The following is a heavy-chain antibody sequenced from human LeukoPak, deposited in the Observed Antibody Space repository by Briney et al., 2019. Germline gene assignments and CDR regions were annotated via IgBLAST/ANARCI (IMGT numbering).Heavy chain of an antibody. D-gene: IGHD6-19*01. J-gene: IGHJ4*02. CDR1: GFTFSSYW. CDR3: ARDLGAGQWLALIFDY. V-gene: IGHV3-7*01. Sequence: GGSLRLSCAASGFTFSSYWMSWVRQAPGKGLEWVANIKQDGSGKYYVDSVKGRFTISRDNAKNSLYLQMNSLRAEDTAVYYCARDLGAGQWLALIFDYWGQGTLVTVSS. CDR2: IKQDGSGK.